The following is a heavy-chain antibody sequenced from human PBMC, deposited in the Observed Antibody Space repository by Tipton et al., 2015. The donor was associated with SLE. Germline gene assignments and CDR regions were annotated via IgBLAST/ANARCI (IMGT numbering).Heavy chain of an antibody. CDR2: IYYSGGT. V-gene: IGHV4-59*01. CDR3: ARYSLTNWHLDL. CDR1: GGSMSTYY. Sequence: TLSLTCTVSGGSMSTYYWSWIRLPPGKGLEWIGYIYYSGGTGYNPSLNSRVTISVGTSRNQFSLKLTSVTAADSAVYYCARYSLTNWHLDLWGRGTLVTVSS. D-gene: IGHD2-15*01. J-gene: IGHJ2*01.